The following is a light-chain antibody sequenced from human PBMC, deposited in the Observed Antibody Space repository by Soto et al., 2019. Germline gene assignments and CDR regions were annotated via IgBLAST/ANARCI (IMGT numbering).Light chain of an antibody. CDR2: AAS. Sequence: DIQMTQSPSSLSASAGDRVTITCRASHGIRNFLGWYQQKPGKDPKRLIHAASSLESGVTSRFSGSGSGTEFSLTISSLQPEDFATYYCLQHNTYPFTFGQGTKVEIK. CDR3: LQHNTYPFT. V-gene: IGKV1-17*01. CDR1: HGIRNF. J-gene: IGKJ2*01.